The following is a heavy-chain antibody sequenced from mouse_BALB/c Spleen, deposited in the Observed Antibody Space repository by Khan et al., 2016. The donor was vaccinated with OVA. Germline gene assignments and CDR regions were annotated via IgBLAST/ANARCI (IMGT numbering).Heavy chain of an antibody. Sequence: VQLQQSGTVLARPGASVKMSCKASGYTFTNYWMHWVKQRPGQGLEWIGTIYPGNSDTNYNQQFTGKAKLTADTSTSTAYMELISLTNEDSAVYYCARNGFGNYEIWDYWGQGTTLTVSS. J-gene: IGHJ2*01. CDR1: GYTFTNYW. D-gene: IGHD2-1*01. CDR2: IYPGNSDT. V-gene: IGHV1-5*01. CDR3: ARNGFGNYEIWDY.